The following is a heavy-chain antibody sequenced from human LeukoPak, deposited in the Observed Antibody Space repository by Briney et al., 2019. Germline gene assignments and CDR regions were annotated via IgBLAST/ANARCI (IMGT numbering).Heavy chain of an antibody. Sequence: SPSETLSLTCTVSGGSINTYYWSWIRQPPGKGLEWVGYIYYTGSTNYNPSLKSRVTISVDTSKNQISLKLTSVTAADTAVYYCARAHISVAGTLGYWGQGTLVIVSS. J-gene: IGHJ4*02. V-gene: IGHV4-59*01. CDR3: ARAHISVAGTLGY. D-gene: IGHD6-19*01. CDR1: GGSINTYY. CDR2: IYYTGST.